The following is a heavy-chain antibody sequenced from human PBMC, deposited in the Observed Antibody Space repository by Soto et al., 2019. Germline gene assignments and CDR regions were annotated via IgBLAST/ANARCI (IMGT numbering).Heavy chain of an antibody. Sequence: SETLSLTCAVSGGSISSGGYSWSWIRQPPGKGLEWIGYIYHSGSTYYNPSLKSRVTISVDTSKNQFSLKLSSVTAADTAVYYCARLWEYNWNPHSFDYWGQGTLVTVSS. CDR2: IYHSGST. V-gene: IGHV4-30-2*01. D-gene: IGHD1-20*01. J-gene: IGHJ4*02. CDR1: GGSISSGGYS. CDR3: ARLWEYNWNPHSFDY.